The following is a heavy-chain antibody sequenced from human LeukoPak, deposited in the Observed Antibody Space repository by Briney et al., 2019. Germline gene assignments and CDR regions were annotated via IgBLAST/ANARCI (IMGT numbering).Heavy chain of an antibody. CDR2: INPSSGGT. Sequence: ASVKVSCKASGYTFTGYYMHWVRQAPGQGLEWMGWINPSSGGTNYAQKFQGRVTMTRDTSISTAYMELSRLRSDDTAVYYRARESVPRRFDPWGQGTLVTVSS. CDR1: GYTFTGYY. V-gene: IGHV1-2*02. J-gene: IGHJ5*02. D-gene: IGHD1-14*01. CDR3: ARESVPRRFDP.